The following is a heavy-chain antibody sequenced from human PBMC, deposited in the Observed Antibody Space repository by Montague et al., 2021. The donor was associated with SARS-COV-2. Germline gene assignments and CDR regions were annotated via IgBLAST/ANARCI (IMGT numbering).Heavy chain of an antibody. CDR3: ARGRGCGGGSGYSEWGLYYCDGIDF. CDR1: GGSFSGYY. Sequence: SETLSLTCAVYGGSFSGYYWSWIRQPPEKGLEWIGEINHSGRTNNNPSLKSRVIISVDTSKNQFSLKLSSVTAADTAVYYCARGRGCGGGSGYSEWGLYYCDGIDFWGQGTPVIVSS. CDR2: INHSGRT. D-gene: IGHD2-15*01. J-gene: IGHJ6*02. V-gene: IGHV4-34*01.